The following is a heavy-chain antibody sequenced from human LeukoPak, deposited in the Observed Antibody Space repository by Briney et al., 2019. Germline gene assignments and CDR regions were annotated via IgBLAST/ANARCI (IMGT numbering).Heavy chain of an antibody. J-gene: IGHJ4*02. V-gene: IGHV4-4*09. CDR1: GGSISSYY. CDR3: TGRTSSSWVFDY. Sequence: NPSETLSLTCTVSGGSISSYYWSWIRQPPGKGLEWIGYIYTSGSTNYNPSLKSRVTTSIDTSQNQFSLKLSSVTAADTAVYYCTGRTSSSWVFDYWGQGTLVTVSS. CDR2: IYTSGST. D-gene: IGHD6-13*01.